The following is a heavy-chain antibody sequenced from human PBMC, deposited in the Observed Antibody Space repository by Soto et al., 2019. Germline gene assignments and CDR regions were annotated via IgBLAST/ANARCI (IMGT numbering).Heavy chain of an antibody. V-gene: IGHV1-18*01. CDR1: GYTFTSYG. D-gene: IGHD3-3*01. Sequence: ASVKVSCKASGYTFTSYGISWVRQAPGQGLEWMGWISAYNGNTNYAQKLQGRVTMTTDTSTSTAYMELRSLRSDDTAVYYCAKDIAYYDFWSGYYTDGEISWGQGTLVTVSS. J-gene: IGHJ4*02. CDR2: ISAYNGNT. CDR3: AKDIAYYDFWSGYYTDGEIS.